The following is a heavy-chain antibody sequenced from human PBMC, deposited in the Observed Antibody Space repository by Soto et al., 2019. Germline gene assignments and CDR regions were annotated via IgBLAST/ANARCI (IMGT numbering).Heavy chain of an antibody. CDR2: ISGGGGSTI. Sequence: QVQLVESGGGLVKPGGSLRLSCATSGFTFSDYYMNWVRQAPGKRLDWISYISGGGGSTIYYADSVKGRFTISRDNDKKSLYLQMNSLSAEDTAVYYCASARGYYDSSGYDVWGQGTTVTVSS. V-gene: IGHV3-11*01. D-gene: IGHD3-22*01. CDR1: GFTFSDYY. CDR3: ASARGYYDSSGYDV. J-gene: IGHJ6*02.